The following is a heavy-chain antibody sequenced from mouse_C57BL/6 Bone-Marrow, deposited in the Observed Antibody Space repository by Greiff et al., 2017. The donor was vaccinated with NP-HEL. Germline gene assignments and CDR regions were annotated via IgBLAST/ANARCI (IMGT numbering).Heavy chain of an antibody. V-gene: IGHV1-43*01. CDR2: INPSTGGT. Sequence: EVQLQESGPELVKPGASVKISCKASGYSFTGYYMHWVKQSSEKSLEWIGEINPSTGGTSYNQKFKGKATLTVDKSSSTAYMQLKSLTSEDSAVYSGALITTVVGGGYWGQGTTLTVSS. D-gene: IGHD1-1*01. J-gene: IGHJ2*01. CDR3: ALITTVVGGGY. CDR1: GYSFTGYY.